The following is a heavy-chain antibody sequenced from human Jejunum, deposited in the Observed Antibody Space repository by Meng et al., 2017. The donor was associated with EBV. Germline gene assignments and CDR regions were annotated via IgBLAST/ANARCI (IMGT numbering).Heavy chain of an antibody. CDR3: ARDVFYRFDS. D-gene: IGHD4-11*01. J-gene: IGHJ4*02. Sequence: QVWLGQWGGEVKKAGASVIVSCKASGYTFITNGISWVRQAPGQGLEWMGWISANCGDTSYAQKFHGRVTLTTDTSTSTAYIELRSLRSDDSAVYYCARDVFYRFDSSRQGTLVSVSS. V-gene: IGHV1-18*04. CDR2: ISANCGDT. CDR1: GYTFITNG.